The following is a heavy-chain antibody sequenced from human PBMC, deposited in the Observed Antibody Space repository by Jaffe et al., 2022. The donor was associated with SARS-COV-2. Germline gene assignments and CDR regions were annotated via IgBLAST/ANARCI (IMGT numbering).Heavy chain of an antibody. Sequence: EVQLVESGGGLVQPGGSLRLSCAASGFTFSSYEMNWVRQAPGKGLEWVSYISSSGSTIYYADSVKGRFTISRDNAKNSLYLQMNSLRAEDTAVYYCARDFKYYYDSSGYFRFYGMDVWGQGTTVTVSS. CDR3: ARDFKYYYDSSGYFRFYGMDV. D-gene: IGHD3-22*01. CDR1: GFTFSSYE. CDR2: ISSSGSTI. V-gene: IGHV3-48*03. J-gene: IGHJ6*02.